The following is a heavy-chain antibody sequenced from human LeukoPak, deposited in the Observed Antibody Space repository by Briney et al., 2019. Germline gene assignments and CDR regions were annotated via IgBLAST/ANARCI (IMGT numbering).Heavy chain of an antibody. D-gene: IGHD5-18*01. Sequence: GGSLRLSCAASGFTFSSYGMHWLRQAPGKGLEWVAVISYDGSNKYYADSVKGRFTISRDNSKNTLYLQMNSLRAEDTAVYYCSKDAVDTAMVPDYWGQGTLVTVSS. CDR2: ISYDGSNK. CDR3: SKDAVDTAMVPDY. CDR1: GFTFSSYG. V-gene: IGHV3-30*18. J-gene: IGHJ4*02.